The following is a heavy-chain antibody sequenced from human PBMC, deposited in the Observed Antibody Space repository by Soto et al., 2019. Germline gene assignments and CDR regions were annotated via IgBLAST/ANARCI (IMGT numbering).Heavy chain of an antibody. CDR2: IYYSGST. Sequence: SETLSLSCTVSGGSISSGGYYWSWIRQHPGKGLEWIGYIYYSGSTYYNPSLKSRVTISVDTSKNQFSLKLSSVTAADTAVYYCARNLLRFFDSDAFAIWGQGTMVTVSS. D-gene: IGHD3-3*01. V-gene: IGHV4-31*03. CDR3: ARNLLRFFDSDAFAI. J-gene: IGHJ3*02. CDR1: GGSISSGGYY.